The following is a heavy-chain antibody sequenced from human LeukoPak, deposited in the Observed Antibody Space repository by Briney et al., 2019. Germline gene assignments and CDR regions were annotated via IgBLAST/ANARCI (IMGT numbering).Heavy chain of an antibody. CDR3: ARRRFSIAAAGSGRSWFDP. D-gene: IGHD6-13*01. J-gene: IGHJ5*02. V-gene: IGHV5-51*01. CDR1: GYSFTRYW. Sequence: GESLKISCKGSGYSFTRYWIGWVRQMPGKGLEWMGIIYPGDSDTRYSPSFQGQVTISADKSISTAYLQWSSLKASDTAMYYCARRRFSIAAAGSGRSWFDPWGQGTLVTVSS. CDR2: IYPGDSDT.